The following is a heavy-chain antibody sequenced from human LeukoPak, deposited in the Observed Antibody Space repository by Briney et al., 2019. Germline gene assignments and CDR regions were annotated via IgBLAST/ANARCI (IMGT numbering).Heavy chain of an antibody. CDR1: GFTFSNYA. Sequence: GGSLRLSCVASGFTFSNYAMSWVRQAPGKGLEWVSAITGIGTSTYYADSLKGRFTISRDNSKNTVFLQMNSLRHEDTAIYYCVIWGDYDVLTGYYVPDYWGQGTLVTVSS. CDR2: ITGIGTST. J-gene: IGHJ4*02. V-gene: IGHV3-23*01. D-gene: IGHD3-9*01. CDR3: VIWGDYDVLTGYYVPDY.